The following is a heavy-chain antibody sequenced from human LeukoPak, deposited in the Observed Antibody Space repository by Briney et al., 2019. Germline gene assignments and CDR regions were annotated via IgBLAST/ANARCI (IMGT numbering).Heavy chain of an antibody. J-gene: IGHJ6*02. CDR2: IYYSGST. CDR1: GGAISRYY. D-gene: IGHD4-17*01. Sequence: SETLSHTCTVSGGAISRYYWSWIGQPPGKRLEWIGYIYYSGSTNYNPSLKSRVTISVDTSKNQFSLKLSSVTAADTAVYYCARIVSGDYGHYVGGMDVWGQGTTVTVSS. CDR3: ARIVSGDYGHYVGGMDV. V-gene: IGHV4-59*01.